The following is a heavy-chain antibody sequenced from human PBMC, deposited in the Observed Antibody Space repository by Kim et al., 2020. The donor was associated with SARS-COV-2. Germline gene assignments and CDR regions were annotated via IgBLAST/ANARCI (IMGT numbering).Heavy chain of an antibody. J-gene: IGHJ4*02. CDR2: GSA. D-gene: IGHD3-16*01. Sequence: GSANYHPSLKSRVTIAVDTSKNQFSLKLSSVTAADTAVYYCAAGRRLGYWGQGTLVTVSS. V-gene: IGHV4-59*09. CDR3: AAGRRLGY.